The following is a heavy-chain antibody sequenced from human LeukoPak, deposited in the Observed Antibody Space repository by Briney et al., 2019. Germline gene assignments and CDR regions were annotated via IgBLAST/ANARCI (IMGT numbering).Heavy chain of an antibody. D-gene: IGHD2-2*03. Sequence: GGSLRLSCAASGFTVGINYMSWVRQAPGKGLEWVSVIYSVGSTYYADSVKGRFTISRDNSKNTLYLQMNNLRDDDTAVYYCAGRGWIEDNYFDYWGQGTLVTVSS. CDR2: IYSVGST. V-gene: IGHV3-66*01. J-gene: IGHJ4*02. CDR1: GFTVGINY. CDR3: AGRGWIEDNYFDY.